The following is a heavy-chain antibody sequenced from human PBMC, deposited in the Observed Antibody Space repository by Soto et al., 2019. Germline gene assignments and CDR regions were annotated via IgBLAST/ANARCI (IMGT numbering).Heavy chain of an antibody. CDR3: ARSIVYLLRGGMDV. V-gene: IGHV1-2*04. D-gene: IGHD1-26*01. J-gene: IGHJ6*02. CDR2: INPNSGGT. Sequence: ASVKVSCKASGYTFTGYYMHWVRQAPGQGLEWMGWINPNSGGTNYAQKFQGWVTMTRDTSISTAYMELSRPRSDDTAVYYCARSIVYLLRGGMDVWGQGTTVTVSS. CDR1: GYTFTGYY.